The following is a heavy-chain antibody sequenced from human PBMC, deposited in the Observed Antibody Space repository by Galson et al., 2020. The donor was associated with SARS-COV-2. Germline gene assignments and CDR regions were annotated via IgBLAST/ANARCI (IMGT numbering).Heavy chain of an antibody. CDR2: ISYDGSNK. J-gene: IGHJ4*02. CDR1: GFTFSSYA. Sequence: GGSLRLSCAASGFTFSSYAMHWVRQAPGKGLEWVAVISYDGSNKYYADSVKGRFTISRDNSKNTLYLQMNILRAEDTAVYYCARGSPAFDYWGQGTLVTVSS. CDR3: ARGSPAFDY. V-gene: IGHV3-30-3*01.